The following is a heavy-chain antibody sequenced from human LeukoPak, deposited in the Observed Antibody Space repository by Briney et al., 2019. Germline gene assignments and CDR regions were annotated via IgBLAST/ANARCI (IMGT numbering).Heavy chain of an antibody. CDR2: INPNSGGT. CDR1: GYTFTSFD. Sequence: ASVKVSCKASGYTFTSFDINWVRQAPGQGLEWMGWINPNSGGTNYAQKFQGRVTMTRDTSISTAYMELSRLRSDDTAVYYCARLVEGPADYWGQGTLVTVSS. J-gene: IGHJ4*02. V-gene: IGHV1-2*02. CDR3: ARLVEGPADY.